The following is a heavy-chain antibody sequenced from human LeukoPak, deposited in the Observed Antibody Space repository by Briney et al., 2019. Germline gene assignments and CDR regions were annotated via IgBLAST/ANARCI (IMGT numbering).Heavy chain of an antibody. CDR1: GYSFTSFY. V-gene: IGHV1-46*01. D-gene: IGHD1-20*01. CDR3: ATFRYNWNVS. CDR2: INAGGGSP. J-gene: IGHJ5*02. Sequence: ASVKVSCKASGYSFTSFYIHWVRQAPGQGLEWMGIINAGGGSPRYAQKFQGRVTMTEDTSTDTAYMELSSLRSEDTAVYYCATFRYNWNVSWGQGTLVTVSS.